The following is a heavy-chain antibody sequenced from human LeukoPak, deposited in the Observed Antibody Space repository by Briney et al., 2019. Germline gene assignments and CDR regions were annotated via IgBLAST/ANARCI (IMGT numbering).Heavy chain of an antibody. V-gene: IGHV3-23*01. CDR1: GFTFSSYA. CDR3: AKATCSGGSCYRFDY. CDR2: ISGSGGST. J-gene: IGHJ4*02. Sequence: GGSLRLSCAASGFTFSSYAMSWVRQAPGKGLEWVSAISGSGGSTHYADSVKGRFTISRDNSKNTLYLQMNSLRAEDTAIYYCAKATCSGGSCYRFDYWGQGTLVTVSS. D-gene: IGHD2-15*01.